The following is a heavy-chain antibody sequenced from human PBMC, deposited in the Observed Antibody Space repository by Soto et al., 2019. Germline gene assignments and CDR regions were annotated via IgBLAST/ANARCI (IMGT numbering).Heavy chain of an antibody. CDR1: GFTFSSYG. D-gene: IGHD2-2*01. Sequence: GSLRLSCAASGFTFSSYGMHWVRQAPGKGLEWVALISSDGSNEDYADSVKGRFTISRDNSKNTLYLQMNSLRAEDTAVYYCAKSPGIVVAEVIRMGVYYYGMDVWGQGTTVTVSS. V-gene: IGHV3-30*18. J-gene: IGHJ6*02. CDR2: ISSDGSNE. CDR3: AKSPGIVVAEVIRMGVYYYGMDV.